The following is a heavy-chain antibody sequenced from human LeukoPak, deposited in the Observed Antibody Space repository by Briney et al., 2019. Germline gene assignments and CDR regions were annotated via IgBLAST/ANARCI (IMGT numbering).Heavy chain of an antibody. CDR2: IYSGGST. J-gene: IGHJ6*02. CDR1: GFTVSSNY. CDR3: AKAGAAAFYYYYGMDV. Sequence: GGSLRLSCAASGFTVSSNYMSWVRQAPGKGLEWVSVIYSGGSTYYADSVKGRFTISRGNSKNTLYLQMNSLRAEDTAVYYCAKAGAAAFYYYYGMDVWGQGTTVTVSS. D-gene: IGHD6-13*01. V-gene: IGHV3-53*01.